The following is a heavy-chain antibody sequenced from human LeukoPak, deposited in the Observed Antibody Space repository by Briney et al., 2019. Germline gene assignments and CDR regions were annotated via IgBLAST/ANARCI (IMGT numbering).Heavy chain of an antibody. Sequence: SETLSPTRDVPGGSVTSTNWWTWVRQPPGKGLEGIGEVHLDGRTNYNPSLKSRLIMSVDLPETHISLKLTSVTAADTAIYYCAREGGFYRPLDYSGQGTLVTVSS. V-gene: IGHV4-4*02. CDR2: VHLDGRT. J-gene: IGHJ4*02. CDR3: AREGGFYRPLDY. CDR1: GGSVTSTNW. D-gene: IGHD3-3*01.